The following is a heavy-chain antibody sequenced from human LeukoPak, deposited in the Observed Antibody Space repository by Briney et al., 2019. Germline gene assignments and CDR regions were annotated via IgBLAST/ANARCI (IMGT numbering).Heavy chain of an antibody. CDR2: INPNSGGT. J-gene: IGHJ4*02. V-gene: IGHV1-2*02. CDR1: GYTFTGYY. CDR3: ARGYSGYDVAFDY. Sequence: ASVKVSCKASGYTFTGYYMHWVRQAPGQGLEWMGWINPNSGGTNYAQKFQGRVTMTRDTSISTAYMELSRLRSDDTAVYYCARGYSGYDVAFDYWGQGTLVTVSP. D-gene: IGHD5-12*01.